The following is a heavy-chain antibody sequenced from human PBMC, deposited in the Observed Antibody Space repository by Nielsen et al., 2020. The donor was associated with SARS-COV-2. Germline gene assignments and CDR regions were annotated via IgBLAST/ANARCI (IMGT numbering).Heavy chain of an antibody. CDR2: ISGGGGNT. Sequence: GESLKISCAASGFTFSTYAMSWVRQAPGKGLEWVSGISGGGGNTFYADSVKGRFTISRDNSKNTLYLQMNSLRAEDTAVYYCAKAPFPSSSWYPGWFDPWGQGTLVTVSS. CDR1: GFTFSTYA. J-gene: IGHJ5*02. D-gene: IGHD6-13*01. CDR3: AKAPFPSSSWYPGWFDP. V-gene: IGHV3-23*01.